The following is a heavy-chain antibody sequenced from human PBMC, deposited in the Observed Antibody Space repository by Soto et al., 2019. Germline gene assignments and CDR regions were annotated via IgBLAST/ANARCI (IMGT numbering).Heavy chain of an antibody. D-gene: IGHD1-26*01. Sequence: ASVKVSCKGSAYTFTSYYMHWVRQAPGQGLEWMGIINPSGGSTSYAQKFQGRVTMTRDTSTSTVYMELSSLRTEDTAVYYCARDPGIVGVTRPNDAFDIWGQGTMVTVSS. CDR2: INPSGGST. CDR1: AYTFTSYY. V-gene: IGHV1-46*01. J-gene: IGHJ3*02. CDR3: ARDPGIVGVTRPNDAFDI.